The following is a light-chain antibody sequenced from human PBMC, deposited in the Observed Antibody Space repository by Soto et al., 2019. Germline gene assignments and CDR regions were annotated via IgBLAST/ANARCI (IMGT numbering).Light chain of an antibody. CDR3: CSYAGSSLYV. V-gene: IGLV2-23*01. CDR1: SSDVGSYNL. CDR2: GGS. J-gene: IGLJ1*01. Sequence: QSVLTQPASVSGSPGQSITISCTGTSSDVGSYNLVSWYQQHPGKAPKLMIYGGSKRHSGVSNRFSGSKSGNTASLTISGLQAEDEADYYCCSYAGSSLYVFGTGTKVTVL.